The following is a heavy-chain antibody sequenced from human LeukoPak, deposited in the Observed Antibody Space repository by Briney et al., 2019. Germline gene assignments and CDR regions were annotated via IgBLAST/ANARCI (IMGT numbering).Heavy chain of an antibody. J-gene: IGHJ3*02. V-gene: IGHV3-21*01. CDR3: ARDRSSSWYSKAFDI. D-gene: IGHD6-13*01. Sequence: GGSLRLSCAASGFTFSSYSMNWVRQAPGKGLEWVSSISSRSSYIYYADSVKGRFTISRDNAKNSLYLQMNSLRAEDTAVYYWARDRSSSWYSKAFDIWGQGTMVTVSS. CDR1: GFTFSSYS. CDR2: ISSRSSYI.